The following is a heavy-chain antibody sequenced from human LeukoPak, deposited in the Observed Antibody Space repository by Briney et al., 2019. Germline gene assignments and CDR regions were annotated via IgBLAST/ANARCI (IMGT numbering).Heavy chain of an antibody. J-gene: IGHJ6*03. CDR3: AKYCSGGSCYLSMDV. V-gene: IGHV3-23*01. D-gene: IGHD2-15*01. CDR1: GGSFSGYY. CDR2: ISGSGGST. Sequence: ETLSLTCAVYGGSFSGYYWSWIRQAPGKGLEWVSAISGSGGSTYYADSVKGRFTISRDNSKNTLYLQMNSLRAEDTAVYYCAKYCSGGSCYLSMDVWGKGTTVTVSS.